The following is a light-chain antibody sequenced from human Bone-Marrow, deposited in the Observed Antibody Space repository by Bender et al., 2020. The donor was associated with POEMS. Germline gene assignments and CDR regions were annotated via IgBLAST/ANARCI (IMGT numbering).Light chain of an antibody. J-gene: IGLJ2*01. CDR2: DVS. CDR1: SSDVGGYNY. Sequence: QSALTQPASVSGSPGQSITISCTGTSSDVGGYNYVSWYQQHPGKAPKLMISDVSKRTSGVSNRFSGSKSGNTASLTISGLQGEDEADYYCSSFATGSTVVFGGGTKVTVL. CDR3: SSFATGSTVV. V-gene: IGLV2-14*01.